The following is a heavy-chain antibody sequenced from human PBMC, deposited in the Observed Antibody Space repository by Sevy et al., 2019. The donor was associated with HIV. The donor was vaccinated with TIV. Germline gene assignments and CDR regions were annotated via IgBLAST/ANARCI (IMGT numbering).Heavy chain of an antibody. V-gene: IGHV3-23*01. CDR2: LSFGCGEI. D-gene: IGHD2-8*01. Sequence: GGSLRLSCAASGFTFSKYSMSWVRQPPGKGLEWVSTLSFGCGEINYADSVKGRFTISRDNSKSSVYLQMNNLRPEDTVVYYCAREGCTKPHDYWCQRTLVTVSS. J-gene: IGHJ4*02. CDR3: AREGCTKPHDY. CDR1: GFTFSKYS.